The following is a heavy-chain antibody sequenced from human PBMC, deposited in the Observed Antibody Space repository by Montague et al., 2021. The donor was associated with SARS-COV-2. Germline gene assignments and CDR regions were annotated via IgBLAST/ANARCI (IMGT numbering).Heavy chain of an antibody. V-gene: IGHV4-39*02. D-gene: IGHD3-9*01. CDR2: IYYSGST. CDR1: GGSISSSSYY. Sequence: SETLSLTCTVSGGSISSSSYYWGWIRQPPGKGLEWIGSIYYSGSTYYNPSLKSRVTISVDTSKNQFSLKLSSVTAADTAVYYCARDASLYYEIMIGPRHYYDAMDVWGQGTMVTVSS. J-gene: IGHJ6*02. CDR3: ARDASLYYEIMIGPRHYYDAMDV.